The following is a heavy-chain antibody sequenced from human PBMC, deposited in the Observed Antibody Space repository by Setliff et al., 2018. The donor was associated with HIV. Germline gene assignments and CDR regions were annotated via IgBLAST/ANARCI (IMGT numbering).Heavy chain of an antibody. CDR2: IYHSGST. Sequence: PSETLSLTCAVSAYSISSGYYWGWTRQPPGKGLEWIGSIYHSGSTYYNPSLKSRVTISVDTSKNQFSLNLSSVTAADTAVYYCARVTYYYDSSSPLYYFDYWGQGTLVTVSS. V-gene: IGHV4-38-2*01. CDR3: ARVTYYYDSSSPLYYFDY. CDR1: AYSISSGYY. J-gene: IGHJ4*02. D-gene: IGHD3-22*01.